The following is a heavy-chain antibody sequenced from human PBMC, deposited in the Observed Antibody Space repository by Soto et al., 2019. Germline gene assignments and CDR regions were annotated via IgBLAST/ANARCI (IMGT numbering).Heavy chain of an antibody. J-gene: IGHJ6*02. Sequence: EVQLVESGGGLVQPGGSLRLSCAASGFTFSSYDMHWVRQATGKGLEWVSAIGTAGDTYYPGSVKGRFTISRENAKNSLYLQMNSLRAGDTAVYYCARSSKFGFGYYGMDVWGQGTTVTVSS. CDR1: GFTFSSYD. D-gene: IGHD3-10*01. CDR2: IGTAGDT. V-gene: IGHV3-13*04. CDR3: ARSSKFGFGYYGMDV.